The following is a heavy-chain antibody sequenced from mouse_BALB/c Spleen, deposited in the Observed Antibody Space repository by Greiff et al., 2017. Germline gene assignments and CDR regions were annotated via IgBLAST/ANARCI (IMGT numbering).Heavy chain of an antibody. CDR2: INPDSSTI. CDR3: ARNPWFAY. CDR1: GFDFSRYW. Sequence: EVKVEGSGGGLVQPGGSLKLSCAASGFDFSRYWMSWVRQAPGKGLEWIGEINPDSSTINYTPSLKDKFIISRDNAKNTLYLQMSKVRSEDTALYYCARNPWFAYWGQGTLVTVSA. J-gene: IGHJ3*01. V-gene: IGHV4-1*02.